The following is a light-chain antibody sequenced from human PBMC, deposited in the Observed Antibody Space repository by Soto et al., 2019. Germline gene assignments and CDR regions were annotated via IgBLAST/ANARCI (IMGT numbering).Light chain of an antibody. CDR1: SSNFGSNT. J-gene: IGLJ2*01. CDR2: SNN. Sequence: QSALTQPPSASGTPGQRVTISCSGSSSNFGSNTVNWYQQLPGTAPKLVIYSNNQRPSGVPDRFSGSKSGTSASLAISGLQSEDEADYYCVEWDDRLNGYVVFGGGTKVTVL. V-gene: IGLV1-44*01. CDR3: VEWDDRLNGYVV.